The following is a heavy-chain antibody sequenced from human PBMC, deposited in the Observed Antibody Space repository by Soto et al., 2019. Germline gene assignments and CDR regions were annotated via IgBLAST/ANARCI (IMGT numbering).Heavy chain of an antibody. CDR3: ARGLYGSGTYYYDY. CDR2: ISRSSSTI. J-gene: IGHJ4*02. D-gene: IGHD3-10*01. CDR1: GFTFSTYS. Sequence: EVQLVESGGGLVQPGGSLRLSCAASGFTFSTYSMNWVRQAPGKGLEWVSYISRSSSTIYYADSVKGRFTISRDNAKNSLYLQMNSLRGEDTAVYYCARGLYGSGTYYYDYWGQGTLVTVSS. V-gene: IGHV3-48*01.